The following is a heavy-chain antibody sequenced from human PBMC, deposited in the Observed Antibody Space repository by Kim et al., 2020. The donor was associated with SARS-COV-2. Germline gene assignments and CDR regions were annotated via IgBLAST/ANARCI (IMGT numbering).Heavy chain of an antibody. D-gene: IGHD6-13*01. CDR3: ARPGIAAALWFFQH. CDR1: GFTFSSYS. Sequence: GGSPRLSCAASGFTFSSYSMNWVRQAPGKGLEWVSYISSSSSTIYYADSVKGRFTISRDNAKNSLYLQMNSLRDEDTAVYYCARPGIAAALWFFQHWGQGTLVTVSS. V-gene: IGHV3-48*02. CDR2: ISSSSSTI. J-gene: IGHJ1*01.